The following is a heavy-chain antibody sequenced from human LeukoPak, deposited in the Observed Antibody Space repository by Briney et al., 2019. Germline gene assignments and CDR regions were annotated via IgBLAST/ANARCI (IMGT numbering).Heavy chain of an antibody. J-gene: IGHJ4*02. D-gene: IGHD2-2*03. Sequence: GGSLRLSCAASGFTFSSYWMHWVRQAPGKGLVWVSRINTDGSSTSYADSVKGRFTISRDNAKNTLYLQMNSLRAEDTAVYYCARDFGYCSSSACYSVYDYWAQGTLVTVSS. CDR2: INTDGSST. CDR1: GFTFSSYW. V-gene: IGHV3-74*01. CDR3: ARDFGYCSSSACYSVYDY.